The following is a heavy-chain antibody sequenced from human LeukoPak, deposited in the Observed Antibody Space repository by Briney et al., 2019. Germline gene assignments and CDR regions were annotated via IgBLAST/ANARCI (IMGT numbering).Heavy chain of an antibody. J-gene: IGHJ4*02. CDR3: ARHLLRGQNFDY. CDR2: IKDDGSDK. CDR1: GFTFSDAW. V-gene: IGHV3-7*01. Sequence: PGESLRLSCGTSGFTFSDAWMSWFRQAPGQGLEWVVSIKDDGSDKYYLDSVRGRFTISRDNAEDSLYLQLDDLRAEDTAVFYCARHLLRGQNFDYWGQGTLVTVSS.